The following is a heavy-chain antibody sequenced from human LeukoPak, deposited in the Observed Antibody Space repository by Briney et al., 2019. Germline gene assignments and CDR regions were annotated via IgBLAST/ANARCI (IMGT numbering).Heavy chain of an antibody. V-gene: IGHV4-59*12. CDR2: IYYSGNT. CDR1: GGSISSYY. CDR3: ARDLSRRAFDI. J-gene: IGHJ3*02. Sequence: PSETLSLTCTVSGGSISSYYWSWIRQPPGKGLEWIGYIYYSGNTNYNPSLKSRVTISIDTSKNQFSLKLTSVTAADTAVYYCARDLSRRAFDIWGQGTMVTVSS.